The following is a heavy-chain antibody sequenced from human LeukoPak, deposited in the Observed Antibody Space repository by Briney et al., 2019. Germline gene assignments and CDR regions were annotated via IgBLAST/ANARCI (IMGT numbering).Heavy chain of an antibody. CDR3: APRYPRFDP. J-gene: IGHJ5*02. D-gene: IGHD3-9*01. CDR2: ISYDGSNK. V-gene: IGHV3-30*04. Sequence: GRSLRLSCAASGFIFSTYSMHWVRQAPGKGLEWVAIISYDGSNKDYADSVKGRFTISRDNSKNTLYLQMNSLRAEDTAVYYCAPRYPRFDPWGQGTLVTVSS. CDR1: GFIFSTYS.